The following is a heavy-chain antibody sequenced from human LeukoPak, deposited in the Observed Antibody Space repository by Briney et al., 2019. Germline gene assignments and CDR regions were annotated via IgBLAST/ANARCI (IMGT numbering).Heavy chain of an antibody. CDR1: GFTFSSHW. CDR2: INSDGSST. J-gene: IGHJ4*02. CDR3: ARGYGGKSDY. D-gene: IGHD4-23*01. V-gene: IGHV3-74*01. Sequence: GGSLRLSCAASGFTFSSHWMHWVRQAPGKGLVWVSRINSDGSSTSFADSVKGRFTISRDNTKNTLYLQMNSLRAEDTAIYYCARGYGGKSDYWGQGTLVTVSS.